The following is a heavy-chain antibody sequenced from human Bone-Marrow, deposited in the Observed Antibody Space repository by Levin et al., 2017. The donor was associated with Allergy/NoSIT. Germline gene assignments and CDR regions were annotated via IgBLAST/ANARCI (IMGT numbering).Heavy chain of an antibody. CDR2: IRSKANSYAT. V-gene: IGHV3-73*01. J-gene: IGHJ2*01. Sequence: PGGSLRLSCAASGFTFSGSAMHWVRQASGKGLEWVGRIRSKANSYATAYAASVKGRFTISRDDSKNTAYLQMNSLKTEDTAVYYCTRQMLGSMSRDWYFDLWGRGTLVTVSS. D-gene: IGHD2/OR15-2a*01. CDR1: GFTFSGSA. CDR3: TRQMLGSMSRDWYFDL.